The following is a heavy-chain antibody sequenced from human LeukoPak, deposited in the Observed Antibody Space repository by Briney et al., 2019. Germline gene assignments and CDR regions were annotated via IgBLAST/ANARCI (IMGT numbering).Heavy chain of an antibody. V-gene: IGHV3-33*08. CDR3: ARWGSGKSFDY. J-gene: IGHJ4*02. CDR1: GFTFSSYW. D-gene: IGHD3-10*01. Sequence: GGSLRLSCAASGFTFSSYWMHWVRQAPGKGLEWVAVIWYDGSNKYYTDSVKGRFTISRDNSKNTLYLQMNSLRVEDTAVYYCARWGSGKSFDYWGQGTLVTVSS. CDR2: IWYDGSNK.